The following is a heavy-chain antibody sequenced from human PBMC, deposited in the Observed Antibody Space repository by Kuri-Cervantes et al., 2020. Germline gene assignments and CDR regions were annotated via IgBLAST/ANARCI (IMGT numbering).Heavy chain of an antibody. CDR1: GFTFRIYG. D-gene: IGHD3-22*01. J-gene: IGHJ3*02. Sequence: GGSLRLSCTASGFTFRIYGLHWVRPAPGKGLEWVAFIRYDGSNEYYADSVKGRFTISRDNAKNTLYMQMNSLRAEDTAVYYCTSNYYYDCSGPSADDAFDMWGQGTMVTVSS. V-gene: IGHV3-30*02. CDR3: TSNYYYDCSGPSADDAFDM. CDR2: IRYDGSNE.